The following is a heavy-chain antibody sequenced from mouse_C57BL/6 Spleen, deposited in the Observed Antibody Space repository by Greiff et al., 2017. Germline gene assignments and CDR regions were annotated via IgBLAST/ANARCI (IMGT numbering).Heavy chain of an antibody. CDR1: GYTFTGYW. V-gene: IGHV1-9*01. CDR3: ARKDTTVVADY. CDR2: ILPGSGST. J-gene: IGHJ2*01. Sequence: QVQLQQSGAELMKPGASVKLSCKATGYTFTGYWLVWVKQRRGHGLEWIGEILPGSGSTNYNEKFKGKATFTADTSSNTAYMQISSLTTEDSAIYYCARKDTTVVADYWGQGTTLTVSS. D-gene: IGHD1-1*01.